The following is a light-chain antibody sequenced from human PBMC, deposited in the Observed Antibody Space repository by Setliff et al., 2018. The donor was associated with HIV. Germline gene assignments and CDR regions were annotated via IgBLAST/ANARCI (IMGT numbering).Light chain of an antibody. J-gene: IGLJ1*01. Sequence: QSALIQPASVSGSPGQSVTVSCTGTSSDVGSYDFVSWYQQLPGKAPKLLIYDVKDRPSGVSNRFSGSKSGNTASLTISGLQAEDEADYYCSSRIVSSALHVFGTGTKVTVL. CDR1: SSDVGSYDF. V-gene: IGLV2-14*03. CDR2: DVK. CDR3: SSRIVSSALHV.